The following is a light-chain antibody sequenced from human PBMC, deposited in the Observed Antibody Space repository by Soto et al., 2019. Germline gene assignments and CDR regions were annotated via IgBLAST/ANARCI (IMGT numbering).Light chain of an antibody. CDR3: QQSYSTPTT. V-gene: IGKV1-39*01. CDR2: ASS. Sequence: DIQMTQSPSSLSASVGDRVTITCRASQSISIYLNWYQKQPGKAPKLLIYASSSLQSGVPSRLSGSRSGTDFTLTISRRQPENLATYNCQQSYSTPTTFGQGSKLEIK. CDR1: QSISIY. J-gene: IGKJ2*01.